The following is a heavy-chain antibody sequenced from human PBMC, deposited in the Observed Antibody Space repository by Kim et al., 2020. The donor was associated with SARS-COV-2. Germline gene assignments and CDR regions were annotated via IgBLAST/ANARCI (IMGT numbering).Heavy chain of an antibody. J-gene: IGHJ4*02. CDR3: ARELGEDIVVVPAAIRGFEDY. CDR1: GYTFTSYY. CDR2: INPSGGST. Sequence: ASVKVSCKASGYTFTSYYMHWVRQAPGQGLEWMGIINPSGGSTSYAQKFQGRVTMTRDTSTSTVYMELSSLRSEDTAVYYCARELGEDIVVVPAAIRGFEDYWGQGTLVTVSS. D-gene: IGHD2-2*02. V-gene: IGHV1-46*01.